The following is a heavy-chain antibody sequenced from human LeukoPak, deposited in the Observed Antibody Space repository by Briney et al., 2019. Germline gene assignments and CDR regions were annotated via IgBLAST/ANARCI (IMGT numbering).Heavy chain of an antibody. V-gene: IGHV1-46*01. CDR2: INPSGGST. Sequence: ASVKVSCKASGYTFTSYYMHWVRQAPGQGLEWMGIINPSGGSTSYAQKFQGRVTMTSDTSTSTVYMELSSLRSEDTAVYYCARVGRQRYSSSWYWFDHWGQGTLVTVSS. CDR1: GYTFTSYY. J-gene: IGHJ5*02. CDR3: ARVGRQRYSSSWYWFDH. D-gene: IGHD6-13*01.